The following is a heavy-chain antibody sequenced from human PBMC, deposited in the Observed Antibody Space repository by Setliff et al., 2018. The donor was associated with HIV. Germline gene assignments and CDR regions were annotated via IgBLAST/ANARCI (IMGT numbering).Heavy chain of an antibody. CDR3: AAAPSYYDILTGYYNKDYYYGMDV. CDR2: IIPISGTV. CDR1: GGTFSSYA. V-gene: IGHV1-69*05. J-gene: IGHJ6*02. Sequence: GASVKVSCKASGGTFSSYAISWVRQAPGQGLEWMGGIIPISGTVNYAQKFQERVTITRDMSTSTAYMELSSLRSEDTAVYYCAAAPSYYDILTGYYNKDYYYGMDVWGQGTTVTVSS. D-gene: IGHD3-9*01.